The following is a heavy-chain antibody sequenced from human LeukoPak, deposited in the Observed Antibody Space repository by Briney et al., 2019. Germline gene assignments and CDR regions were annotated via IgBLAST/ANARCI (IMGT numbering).Heavy chain of an antibody. CDR2: INPNNGGT. CDR1: GYTFTGYY. CDR3: ASDRLRGYSGYDFDY. V-gene: IGHV1-2*02. Sequence: ASMKVSCKASGYTFTGYYMHWVRQAPGQGLEWMGWINPNNGGTNYAQKFQGRVTMTRDTSISTAYMDLSRLRSDDTAVYYCASDRLRGYSGYDFDYWGQGTLVTVSS. D-gene: IGHD5-12*01. J-gene: IGHJ4*02.